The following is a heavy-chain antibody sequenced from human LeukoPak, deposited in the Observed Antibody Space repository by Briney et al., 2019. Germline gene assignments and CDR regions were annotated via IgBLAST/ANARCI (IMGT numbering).Heavy chain of an antibody. Sequence: SETLSLTCAVYGGSFSGYYWSWIRQPPGKGLEWIGEINHSGSTNYNPSLKSRVTISVDTSKNQFSLKLSSVTAADTAEYYCARGPTYYYGSGSYRYGMDVWGQGTTVTVSS. CDR3: ARGPTYYYGSGSYRYGMDV. D-gene: IGHD3-10*01. CDR1: GGSFSGYY. V-gene: IGHV4-34*01. CDR2: INHSGST. J-gene: IGHJ6*02.